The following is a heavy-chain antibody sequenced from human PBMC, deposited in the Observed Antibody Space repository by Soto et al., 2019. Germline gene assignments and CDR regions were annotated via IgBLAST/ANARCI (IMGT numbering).Heavy chain of an antibody. CDR2: IVVGSGNT. CDR1: GFTFTSSA. D-gene: IGHD3-16*02. J-gene: IGHJ6*02. Sequence: SVKVSCKASGFTFTSSAMQWVRQARGQRLEWIGWIVVGSGNTNYAQKFQERVTITRDMSTSTAYMELSSLRSEDTAVYYCAATLSPYYYYGMDVWGQGSTVTVSS. CDR3: AATLSPYYYYGMDV. V-gene: IGHV1-58*02.